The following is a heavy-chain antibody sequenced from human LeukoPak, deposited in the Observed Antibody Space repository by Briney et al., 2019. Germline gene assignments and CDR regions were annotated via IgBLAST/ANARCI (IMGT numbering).Heavy chain of an antibody. D-gene: IGHD2-2*01. V-gene: IGHV4-61*01. J-gene: IGHJ6*04. CDR2: IYYSGST. CDR1: GGSVSSGSYY. CDR3: ARDCSSTSCYLRLYGMDV. Sequence: SETLSLTCTVSGGSVSSGSYYWSWIRQPPGKGLEWIGHIYYSGSTNYNPSLKSRVTISVDTSKNQFSLKLSSVTAADTAVYYCARDCSSTSCYLRLYGMDVWGKGTTVTVSS.